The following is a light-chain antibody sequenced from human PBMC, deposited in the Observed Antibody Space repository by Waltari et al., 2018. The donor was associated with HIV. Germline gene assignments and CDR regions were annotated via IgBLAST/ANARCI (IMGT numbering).Light chain of an antibody. V-gene: IGKV3-20*01. CDR2: GTS. Sequence: EIVLTQSPGTLSLSPGERATLSCKTSQSVSSSFLAWYQPKPGQAPRLLIYGTSNRATGIPDRFSGSGSGTDFTLTINSLEPEDFVVYYCQQYGTSPKTFGQGTKVEIK. CDR1: QSVSSSF. J-gene: IGKJ1*01. CDR3: QQYGTSPKT.